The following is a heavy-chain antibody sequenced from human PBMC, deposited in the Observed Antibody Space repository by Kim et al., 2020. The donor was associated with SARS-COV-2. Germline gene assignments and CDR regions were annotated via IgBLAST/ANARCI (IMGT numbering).Heavy chain of an antibody. V-gene: IGHV3-7*01. CDR3: ARYGITGATDY. D-gene: IGHD1-20*01. Sequence: LSLTCAASGFRFSNYHMTWVRQAPEKGLEWVAKINTDASEKSYVDSVKGRFTISRDNVRNSLFLQMSSLRVEDTAVYYCARYGITGATDYWGQGTRVTVSS. CDR1: GFRFSNYH. J-gene: IGHJ4*02. CDR2: INTDASEK.